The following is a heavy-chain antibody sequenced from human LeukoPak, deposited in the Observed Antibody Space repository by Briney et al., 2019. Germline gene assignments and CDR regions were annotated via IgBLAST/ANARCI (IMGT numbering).Heavy chain of an antibody. CDR3: ARHFYGSFGLDS. D-gene: IGHD3-10*01. CDR2: IQYDGSNK. J-gene: IGHJ4*02. Sequence: GGSLRLSCAASGFTFSSYGMHWVRQAPGKGLEWVTFIQYDGSNKYYVDSVKGRFTISRDNSKNTLYLQMNSLRAEDTALYYCARHFYGSFGLDSWGRGTLVTVSS. V-gene: IGHV3-30*02. CDR1: GFTFSSYG.